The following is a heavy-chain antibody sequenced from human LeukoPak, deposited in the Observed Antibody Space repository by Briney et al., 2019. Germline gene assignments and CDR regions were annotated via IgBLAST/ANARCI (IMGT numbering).Heavy chain of an antibody. V-gene: IGHV4-39*01. CDR2: IYYSGST. CDR1: GASFSSSTYS. D-gene: IGHD6-13*01. J-gene: IGHJ4*02. CDR3: ARHAGGISATGTRPFDY. Sequence: SETLSLTCTVSGASFSSSTYSWGWIRQPPGKGLEWIGSIYYSGSTYYNPSLKSRVTMSVDTSKNQFSLKLSSVTAADTAVYYCARHAGGISATGTRPFDYWGQGTLVTVSS.